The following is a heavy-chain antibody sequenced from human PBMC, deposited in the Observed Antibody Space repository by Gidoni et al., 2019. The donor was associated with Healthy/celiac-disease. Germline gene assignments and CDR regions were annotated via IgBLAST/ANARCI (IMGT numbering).Heavy chain of an antibody. CDR2: IYYSGST. J-gene: IGHJ4*02. D-gene: IGHD3-22*01. CDR3: ARAKDLFNYYDSSGYYFDY. V-gene: IGHV4-61*01. Sequence: QVQLQESGPGLVKPSETLSLTCTVSGGSVSSGSYYWSWIRQPPGKGLEWIGYIYYSGSTNYNPSLKSRVTISVDTSKNQFSLKLSSVTAADTAVYYCARAKDLFNYYDSSGYYFDYWGQGTLVTVSS. CDR1: GGSVSSGSYY.